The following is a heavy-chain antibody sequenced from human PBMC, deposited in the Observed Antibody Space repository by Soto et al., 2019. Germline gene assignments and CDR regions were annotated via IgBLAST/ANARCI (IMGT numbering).Heavy chain of an antibody. V-gene: IGHV4-30-4*01. CDR3: ARQRRGGYWFDP. CDR2: IYYSETT. Sequence: SETLSLTCTVSGVSVTNGDYYWSWMRQSPGKGLEWIGNIYYSETTRYNPSLNSRLSISIDTSRNQFSLQLTSVTAADTAIYYGARQRRGGYWFDPWGQGTLVTVSS. J-gene: IGHJ5*02. CDR1: GVSVTNGDYY.